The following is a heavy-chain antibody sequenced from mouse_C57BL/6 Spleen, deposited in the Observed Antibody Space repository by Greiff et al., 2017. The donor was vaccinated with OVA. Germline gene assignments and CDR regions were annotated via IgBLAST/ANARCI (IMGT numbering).Heavy chain of an antibody. CDR2: INPSNGGT. J-gene: IGHJ2*01. Sequence: VQLQQPGTELVQPGASVKLSCKASGYTFNSYWMHWVKQRPGQGLEWIGTINPSNGGTHYNEKFKSQATLTVDTSSSTAYMQLSSMTSEDSAVYYCARQGGIIRSFDYWGQGTTLTVSS. D-gene: IGHD1-1*01. V-gene: IGHV1-53*01. CDR1: GYTFNSYW. CDR3: ARQGGIIRSFDY.